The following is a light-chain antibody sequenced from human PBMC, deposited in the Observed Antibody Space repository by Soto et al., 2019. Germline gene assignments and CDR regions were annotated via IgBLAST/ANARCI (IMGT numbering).Light chain of an antibody. V-gene: IGKV3-20*01. CDR3: QQYGSSRT. CDR2: GAS. Sequence: EMVLTQSPVTLSLSPGERASLSCRASQSVRSSYLAWYQQKPGQAPRLLIYGASSKATGIPDRFSGSGSGTDFTLTISRLEPEDFAIYYCQQYGSSRTFGQGTKVDIK. J-gene: IGKJ1*01. CDR1: QSVRSSY.